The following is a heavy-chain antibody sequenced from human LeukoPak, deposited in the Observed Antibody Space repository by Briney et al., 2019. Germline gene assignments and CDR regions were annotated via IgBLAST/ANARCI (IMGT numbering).Heavy chain of an antibody. V-gene: IGHV3-48*03. D-gene: IGHD1-1*01. CDR3: ARKMKTGDRVGTFDI. J-gene: IGHJ3*02. CDR1: GFSFSTYE. CDR2: ISSGGNTK. Sequence: GGSLRLSCAASGFSFSTYEMNWVRQAPGKGLEWVSHISSGGNTKYYADSVRGRFTMSRDNAKNSLFLQMNSLRAEDTAVYYCARKMKTGDRVGTFDIWGQGTMVTVSS.